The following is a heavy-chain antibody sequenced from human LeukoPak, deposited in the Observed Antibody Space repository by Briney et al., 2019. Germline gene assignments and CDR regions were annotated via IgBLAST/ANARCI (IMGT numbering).Heavy chain of an antibody. J-gene: IGHJ4*02. CDR3: ARTYCGGDCYLPDY. CDR2: IYYSRST. Sequence: SETLSLTCTVSGGSISSYYWSWIRQPPGKGLEWIGYIYYSRSTNYNPSLKSRVTISVDTSKNQFSLKLSSVTAADTAVYYCARTYCGGDCYLPDYWGQGTLVTVSS. V-gene: IGHV4-59*08. CDR1: GGSISSYY. D-gene: IGHD2-21*02.